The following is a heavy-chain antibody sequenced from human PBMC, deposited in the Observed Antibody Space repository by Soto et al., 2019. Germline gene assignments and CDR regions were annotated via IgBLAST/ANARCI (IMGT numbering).Heavy chain of an antibody. V-gene: IGHV3-48*02. CDR3: ARDSSSWYRDDAFDI. CDR1: GFTFSSYS. CDR2: ISSSSTI. D-gene: IGHD6-13*01. Sequence: PGGSLRLSCAASGFTFSSYSMNWVRQAPGKGLEWISYISSSSTIYYADSVKGRFTISRDNAKNSLYLQMNSLRDEDTAVYYCARDSSSWYRDDAFDIWGQGTMVTV. J-gene: IGHJ3*02.